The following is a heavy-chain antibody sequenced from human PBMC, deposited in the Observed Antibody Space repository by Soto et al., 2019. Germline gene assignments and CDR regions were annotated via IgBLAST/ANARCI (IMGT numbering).Heavy chain of an antibody. CDR3: AHSWYSSSWYANGGAFDI. J-gene: IGHJ3*02. V-gene: IGHV2-5*02. CDR2: IYWDDDK. Sequence: QITLKESGPTLVKPTQTLTLTCTFSGFSLSTSGVGVGWIRQPPGKALEWLALIYWDDDKRYSPSLKSRLTITKDTTKNQVVLTMTNMDPVDTATYYRAHSWYSSSWYANGGAFDIWGQGTMVAVSS. CDR1: GFSLSTSGVG. D-gene: IGHD6-13*01.